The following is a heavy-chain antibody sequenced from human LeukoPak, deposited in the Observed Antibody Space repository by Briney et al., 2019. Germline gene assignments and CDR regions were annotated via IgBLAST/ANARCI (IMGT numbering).Heavy chain of an antibody. CDR2: IYPDDSDT. J-gene: IGHJ3*02. D-gene: IGHD2-15*01. CDR3: ARPQVGRGRYCSGGSCYSAFDI. V-gene: IGHV5-51*01. CDR1: GYKFISHW. Sequence: GESLKISCQASGYKFISHWIGWVRQMPGKGLEWMGIIYPDDSDTRYSPSFQGQVTISADKSINTAYLQWSSLKASDTAIYYCARPQVGRGRYCSGGSCYSAFDIWGQGTMVTVSS.